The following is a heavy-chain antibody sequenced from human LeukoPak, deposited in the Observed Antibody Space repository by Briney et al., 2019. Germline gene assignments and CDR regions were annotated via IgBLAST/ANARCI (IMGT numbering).Heavy chain of an antibody. Sequence: SETLSLTCTVSGGSISSYYWSWIRQPPGKGLEWIGYIYTSGSTNYNPSLKSRVTISVDTSKNQFSLKLSSVTAADTAVYYCARHGPNDSSGYLLDDAFDIWGQGTMVTVSS. CDR3: ARHGPNDSSGYLLDDAFDI. J-gene: IGHJ3*02. D-gene: IGHD3-22*01. CDR2: IYTSGST. V-gene: IGHV4-4*09. CDR1: GGSISSYY.